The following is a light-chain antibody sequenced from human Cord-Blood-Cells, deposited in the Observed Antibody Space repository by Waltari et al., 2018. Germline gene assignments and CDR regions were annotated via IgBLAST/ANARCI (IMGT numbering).Light chain of an antibody. Sequence: QSALTQSASVSGSPGQSITISCTGTSSDVGGYNYVSWYQQHPGKAPKLMIYDVSNRPSGVSNRFSVSKSGNTASLTISGLQAEDEADYYCSSYTSSSTLVFGTGTKVTVL. J-gene: IGLJ1*01. CDR3: SSYTSSSTLV. CDR2: DVS. V-gene: IGLV2-14*01. CDR1: SSDVGGYNY.